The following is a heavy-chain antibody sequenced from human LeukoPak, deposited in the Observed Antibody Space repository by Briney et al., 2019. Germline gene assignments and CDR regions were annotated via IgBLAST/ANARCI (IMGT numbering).Heavy chain of an antibody. V-gene: IGHV4-59*08. D-gene: IGHD3-3*01. CDR3: ARQRGVETIFGVVILNWFDP. J-gene: IGHJ5*02. Sequence: PSETLSLTCTVTGGSISSYYWSWIRQPPGKGLEWIGYIYYSGSTNYNPSLKSRVTISVDTSKNQFSLKLSSVTAADTAVYYCARQRGVETIFGVVILNWFDPWGQGTLVTVSS. CDR2: IYYSGST. CDR1: GGSISSYY.